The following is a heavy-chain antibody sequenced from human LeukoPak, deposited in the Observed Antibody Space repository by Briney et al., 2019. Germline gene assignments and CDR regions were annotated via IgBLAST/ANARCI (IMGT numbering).Heavy chain of an antibody. J-gene: IGHJ4*02. V-gene: IGHV3-74*01. CDR2: INSDGSST. CDR1: GFTFSSYW. Sequence: PGGSLRLSCAASGFTFSSYWMHWVRQAPGHGLVWVSRINSDGSSTNYADSVKGRFTISRDNAKNTLYLQVKSLRAEDTAVYYCARGPSGWGSLDSWGQGTLVTVSS. CDR3: ARGPSGWGSLDS. D-gene: IGHD7-27*01.